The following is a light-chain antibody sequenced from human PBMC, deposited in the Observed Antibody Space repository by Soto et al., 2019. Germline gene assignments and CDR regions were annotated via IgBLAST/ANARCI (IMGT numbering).Light chain of an antibody. CDR1: QSVSNSY. Sequence: EIVLTQSPATLSLSPGERATLSCGASQSVSNSYLAWYQQKPGLAPRLLIYDASSRDTGIPDRFSGSGSGTDFTLTISILEPEDFGVYYCQQYGSSPPYTFGQGTKLEIK. V-gene: IGKV3D-20*01. J-gene: IGKJ2*01. CDR3: QQYGSSPPYT. CDR2: DAS.